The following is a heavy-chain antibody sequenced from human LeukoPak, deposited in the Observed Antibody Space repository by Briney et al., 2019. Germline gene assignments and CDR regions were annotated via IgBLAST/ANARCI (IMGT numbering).Heavy chain of an antibody. Sequence: SETLSLTCTVSGGSISSYYWSWIRQPAGKGLEWIGRIYTSGSTNYNPSLKSRVTMSVDTSKNQFSLKLSSVTAADTAVYYCARGRHYDFWSGPYIFDYWGQGTLVTVSS. CDR2: IYTSGST. D-gene: IGHD3-3*01. CDR3: ARGRHYDFWSGPYIFDY. CDR1: GGSISSYY. J-gene: IGHJ4*02. V-gene: IGHV4-4*07.